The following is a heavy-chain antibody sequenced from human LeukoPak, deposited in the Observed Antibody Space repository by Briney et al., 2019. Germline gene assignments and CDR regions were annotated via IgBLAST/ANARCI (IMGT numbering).Heavy chain of an antibody. CDR2: ISSSSSTI. CDR3: KGSSWYNYYYMDV. D-gene: IGHD6-13*01. V-gene: IGHV3-48*02. J-gene: IGHJ6*03. Sequence: GGSLRLSCAASGFTFSNYAMNWVRQAPGKGLEWVSYISSSSSTIYYADSMKGRFTISRDSAKNSLYLQMNSLRDEDTAVYYCKGSSWYNYYYMDVWGKGTTVTVSS. CDR1: GFTFSNYA.